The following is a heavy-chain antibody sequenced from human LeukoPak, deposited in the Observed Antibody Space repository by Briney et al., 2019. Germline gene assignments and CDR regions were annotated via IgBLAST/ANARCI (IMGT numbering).Heavy chain of an antibody. CDR2: ISGSGGSI. CDR3: AKPGYSYGYTHYYFDY. J-gene: IGHJ4*02. V-gene: IGHV3-23*01. D-gene: IGHD5-18*01. CDR1: GFTFSSYA. Sequence: PGGSLRLSCAASGFTFSSYAMSWVRQAPGKGLEWVSAISGSGGSIYYADSVEGRFTISRDNSKNTLYLQMNSLRAEDTAVYYCAKPGYSYGYTHYYFDYWGQGTLVTVSS.